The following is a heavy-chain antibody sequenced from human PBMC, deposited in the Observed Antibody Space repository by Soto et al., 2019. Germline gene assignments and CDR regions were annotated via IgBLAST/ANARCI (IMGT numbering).Heavy chain of an antibody. Sequence: SGPTLVKPTQTLTLTCTFSGFSLSTSGVGVGWIRQPPGKALEWLALIYWNDDKRYSPSLKSRLTITKDTSKNQVVLTMTNMDPVDTATYYCAHRAIFGAYHQLYFDYWGQGTLVTVSS. CDR3: AHRAIFGAYHQLYFDY. J-gene: IGHJ4*02. D-gene: IGHD3-3*01. CDR1: GFSLSTSGVG. V-gene: IGHV2-5*01. CDR2: IYWNDDK.